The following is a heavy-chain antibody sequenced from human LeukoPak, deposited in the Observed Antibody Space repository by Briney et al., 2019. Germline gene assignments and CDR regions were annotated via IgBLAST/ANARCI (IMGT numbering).Heavy chain of an antibody. V-gene: IGHV3-30-3*01. D-gene: IGHD1-26*01. Sequence: PGRSLRLSCAVSGFTFSNYAMHWVRQAPGKGLEWVAAISHDGSNEYYAESVKGRITVSRDTSENTLYLQMNGLRAEDTAVYYCARDLSGSYIFDYWGQGTLVTVSS. J-gene: IGHJ4*02. CDR2: ISHDGSNE. CDR1: GFTFSNYA. CDR3: ARDLSGSYIFDY.